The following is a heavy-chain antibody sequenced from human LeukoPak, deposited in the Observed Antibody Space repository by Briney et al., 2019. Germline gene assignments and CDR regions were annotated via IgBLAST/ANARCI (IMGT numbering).Heavy chain of an antibody. J-gene: IGHJ3*02. D-gene: IGHD3-16*02. CDR1: GYTFTGYY. V-gene: IGHV1-2*02. CDR3: ARDDYIWASYPLDGGAFDI. CDR2: INPNSGGT. Sequence: ASVKVSCKASGYTFTGYYMHWVRQAPGQGLEWMGWINPNSGGTNYAQKFQGRVTMTRDTSISTAYMELSRLRSDDTAVYYCARDDYIWASYPLDGGAFDIWGQGTMVTVSS.